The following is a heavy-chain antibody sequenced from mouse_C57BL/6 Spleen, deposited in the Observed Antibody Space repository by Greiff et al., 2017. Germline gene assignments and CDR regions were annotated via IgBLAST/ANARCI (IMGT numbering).Heavy chain of an antibody. J-gene: IGHJ4*01. Sequence: EVKLQESGEGLVKPGGSLKLSCAASGFTFSSYAMSWVRQTPEQRLEWVAYISRGGDYIYYADTVKGRFTISRDTARNTPYLQMSSLKSEDTAMYYCTREGTTVVGRGAMGYWGQGTSVTVSS. CDR1: GFTFSSYA. V-gene: IGHV5-9-1*02. D-gene: IGHD1-1*01. CDR3: TREGTTVVGRGAMGY. CDR2: ISRGGDYI.